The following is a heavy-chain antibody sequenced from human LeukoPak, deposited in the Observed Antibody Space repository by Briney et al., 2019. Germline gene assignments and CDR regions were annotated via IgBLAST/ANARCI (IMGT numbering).Heavy chain of an antibody. V-gene: IGHV1-2*02. CDR2: INPNSGGT. J-gene: IGHJ4*02. CDR1: GYTFTGYY. CDR3: ASSSYDFWSGHYYFDY. D-gene: IGHD3-3*01. Sequence: ASVKVSCKASGYTFTGYYMHWVRQAPGQALEWMGWINPNSGGTNYAQKFQGRVTMTRDTSISTAYMELSRLRSDDTAVYYCASSSYDFWSGHYYFDYWGQGTLVTVSS.